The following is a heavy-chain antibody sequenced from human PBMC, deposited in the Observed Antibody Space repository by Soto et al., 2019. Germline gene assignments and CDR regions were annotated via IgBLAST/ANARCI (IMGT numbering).Heavy chain of an antibody. V-gene: IGHV3-64D*08. CDR3: LKGAQLWLRGGDYFDY. CDR1: GFTFNSFA. Sequence: EMQVVESGGGLVQPGGSLRLSCSASGFTFNSFAMHWVRQAPGKGLEYVSAIGSTGGSTYYADSVKGRFTISRDNSKSTMSLQMNSLRPEDTAVYRCLKGAQLWLRGGDYFDYWGQGTLVSVSS. D-gene: IGHD5-18*01. CDR2: IGSTGGST. J-gene: IGHJ4*02.